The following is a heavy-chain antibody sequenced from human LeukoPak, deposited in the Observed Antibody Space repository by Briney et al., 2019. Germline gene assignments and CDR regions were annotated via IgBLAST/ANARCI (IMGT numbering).Heavy chain of an antibody. V-gene: IGHV3-23*01. D-gene: IGHD2-21*02. CDR2: ISGSADNT. Sequence: GRSLRLSCAASGFTFSKYGMSWVRQAPGKGPEWVSAISGSADNTYYADSVKGRFTISRDNSRNILYVQMNSLRAEDTAVYYCAKDKETYCGGDCYSYYFDYWGQGALVTVSS. CDR1: GFTFSKYG. CDR3: AKDKETYCGGDCYSYYFDY. J-gene: IGHJ4*02.